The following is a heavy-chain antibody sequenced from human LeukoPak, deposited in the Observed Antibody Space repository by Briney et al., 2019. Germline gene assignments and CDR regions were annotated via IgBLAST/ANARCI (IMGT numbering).Heavy chain of an antibody. J-gene: IGHJ6*02. Sequence: GGSLRLSCAASGFTFSSYSMNWVRQAPGKGLEWVSSISSSSSYIYYADSVKGRFTISRDNAKNSLYLQMNSLRAEDTAVYYCASILVVPAAKYYYYGMDVWGQGTTVTVSS. V-gene: IGHV3-21*01. CDR2: ISSSSSYI. CDR3: ASILVVPAAKYYYYGMDV. CDR1: GFTFSSYS. D-gene: IGHD2-2*01.